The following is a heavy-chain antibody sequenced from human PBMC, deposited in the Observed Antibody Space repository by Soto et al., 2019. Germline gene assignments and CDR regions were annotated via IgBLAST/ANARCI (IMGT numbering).Heavy chain of an antibody. D-gene: IGHD6-19*01. CDR2: FYGGGST. CDR1: GFNVTTNY. V-gene: IGHV3-53*01. Sequence: GGSLRLSCAASGFNVTTNYIIWVRQAPGKGLEWVSVFYGGGSTYYAYSVEGRFTLSRDPSKNIIYLQMDSLRVEDTAVYYCESPGPPGAGRVYWGRGSLVTVSS. CDR3: ESPGPPGAGRVY. J-gene: IGHJ4*02.